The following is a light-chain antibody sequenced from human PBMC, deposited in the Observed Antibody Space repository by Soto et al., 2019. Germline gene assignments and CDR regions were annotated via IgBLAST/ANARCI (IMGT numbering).Light chain of an antibody. CDR1: QSVSNNY. V-gene: IGKV3-20*01. J-gene: IGKJ1*01. CDR2: AAS. CDR3: QKYNSPPRT. Sequence: EIVLTQSPGTLSLSPGERATLSCRASQSVSNNYLAWYQQKPGQAPRLLLYAASILRSGVPARFSGSGSGTDFTLTISSLQPEDVATYYCQKYNSPPRTFGQGTRV.